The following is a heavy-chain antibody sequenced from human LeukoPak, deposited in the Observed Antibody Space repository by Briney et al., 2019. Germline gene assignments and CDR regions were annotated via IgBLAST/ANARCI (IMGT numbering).Heavy chain of an antibody. D-gene: IGHD3-9*01. CDR1: GGSISSSSYY. CDR2: IYYSGST. CDR3: ARIFDWLPRFDY. J-gene: IGHJ4*02. V-gene: IGHV4-39*07. Sequence: SETLSLTCTVSGGSISSSSYYWGWIRQPPGKGLEWIGSIYYSGSTYYNPSLKSRVTISVDTSKNQFSLKLSSVTAADTAVYYCARIFDWLPRFDYWGQGTLVTVSS.